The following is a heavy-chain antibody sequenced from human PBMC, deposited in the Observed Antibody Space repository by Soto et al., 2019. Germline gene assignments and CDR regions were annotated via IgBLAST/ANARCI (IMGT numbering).Heavy chain of an antibody. CDR1: GDTFKNCV. CDR3: AAELGFVKLSVV. D-gene: IGHD7-27*01. CDR2: IIPLFGTT. V-gene: IGHV1-69*01. J-gene: IGHJ6*02. Sequence: QVQVVQSGVEVRRPGSSVKVSCKASGDTFKNCVIIGVRQAPGQGLEWMGGIIPLFGTTDFAQRFQGRLTITTDESTTTAYMELSRLRSEDTATYYCAAELGFVKLSVVWGQGTTVIVSS.